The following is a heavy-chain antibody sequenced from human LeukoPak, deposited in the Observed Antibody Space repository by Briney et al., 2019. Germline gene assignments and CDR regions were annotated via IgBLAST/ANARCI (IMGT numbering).Heavy chain of an antibody. CDR2: INSDGSST. Sequence: GGSLRPSCAASGFTFSSYWMHWVRQAPGKGLVWVSRINSDGSSTSYADSVKGRFTISRDNAKNTLYLQMNSLRAEDTAVYYCSRDRPGSYYGAFDVWGQGTMVTASS. D-gene: IGHD1-26*01. CDR1: GFTFSSYW. J-gene: IGHJ3*01. CDR3: SRDRPGSYYGAFDV. V-gene: IGHV3-74*01.